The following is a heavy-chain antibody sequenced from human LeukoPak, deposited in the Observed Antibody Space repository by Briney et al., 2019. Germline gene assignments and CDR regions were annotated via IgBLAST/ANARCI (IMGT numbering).Heavy chain of an antibody. Sequence: SETLSLTCTVSGDSINSSRYFWGWIRQPPGKGLEWIGSIYYRGSTYYNPSLKSRVTLSVGTSKNQFSLRLSSVTAADTAVYYCARGKRVLLWFGELPRYYYFDYWGQGTLVTVSS. CDR2: IYYRGST. CDR1: GDSINSSRYF. V-gene: IGHV4-39*07. CDR3: ARGKRVLLWFGELPRYYYFDY. D-gene: IGHD3-10*01. J-gene: IGHJ4*02.